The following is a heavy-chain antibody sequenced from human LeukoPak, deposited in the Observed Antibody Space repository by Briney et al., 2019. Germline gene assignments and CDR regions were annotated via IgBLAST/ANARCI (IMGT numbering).Heavy chain of an antibody. CDR2: ISYDGSNK. D-gene: IGHD3-3*01. Sequence: GGSLRLSCAASGFTFTYYGMHWVRQAPGKGLEWVAVISYDGSNKYYADSVKGRFTISRDNSKNTLYLQMNSLRAEDTAVYYCARLVSIFGGGGNDYWGQGTLVTVSS. CDR1: GFTFTYYG. J-gene: IGHJ4*02. CDR3: ARLVSIFGGGGNDY. V-gene: IGHV3-30*19.